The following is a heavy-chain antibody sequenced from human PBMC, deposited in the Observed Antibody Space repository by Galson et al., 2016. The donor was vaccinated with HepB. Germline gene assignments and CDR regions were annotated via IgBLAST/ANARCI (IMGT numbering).Heavy chain of an antibody. Sequence: SLRLSCAASGFTLRSYNINWIRQAPGKGLEWLSYISGRNGSIYYADYVKGRFTVFRDKVKKSLDLHMNSLRVEDTAVYYCTTDLQKVDSSDYYAGYGMDVWGLGTTVTVSS. CDR3: TTDLQKVDSSDYYAGYGMDV. J-gene: IGHJ6*02. CDR1: GFTLRSYN. CDR2: ISGRNGSI. V-gene: IGHV3-48*01. D-gene: IGHD3-9*01.